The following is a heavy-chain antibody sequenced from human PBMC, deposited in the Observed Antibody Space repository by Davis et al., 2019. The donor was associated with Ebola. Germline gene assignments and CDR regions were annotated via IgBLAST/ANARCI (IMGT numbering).Heavy chain of an antibody. CDR2: ISAYNGNT. D-gene: IGHD1-1*01. V-gene: IGHV1-18*04. J-gene: IGHJ6*02. CDR3: ARDGRAPRMLYGMDV. Sequence: ASVTVSCKASGYTFTSYGSSWVRQAPGQGLEWMGWISAYNGNTAYAQILQGRVTMHTDTSTGTAYMDMRSLRSDDTAVYYCARDGRAPRMLYGMDVWGQGTTVTVSS. CDR1: GYTFTSYG.